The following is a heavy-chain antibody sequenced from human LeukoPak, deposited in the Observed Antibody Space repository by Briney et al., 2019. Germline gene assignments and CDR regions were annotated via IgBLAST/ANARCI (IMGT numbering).Heavy chain of an antibody. D-gene: IGHD6-6*01. Sequence: PSETLSLTCTVSGGSISSYYWSWIRQPPGKGLEWIGYIFYSGSTNNNPSLKSRVTISIDTSKNQFSLKLTSVTAADTAVYYCARSIARKPMDVWGQGTTVTVSS. CDR1: GGSISSYY. CDR2: IFYSGST. V-gene: IGHV4-59*12. J-gene: IGHJ6*02. CDR3: ARSIARKPMDV.